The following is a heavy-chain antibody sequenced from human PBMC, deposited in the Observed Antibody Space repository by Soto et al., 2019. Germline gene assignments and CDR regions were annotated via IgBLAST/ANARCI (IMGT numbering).Heavy chain of an antibody. V-gene: IGHV4-31*03. CDR2: IRDSGST. J-gene: IGHJ4*02. Sequence: QVQLQESGPGLVKPSQTLSVTCTVSGGSVSSDDYSWSWIRQHPGKGLEWIGYIRDSGSTYYNPSLEGRVTISVDTSKNQFSLRLRSVTAADTAVYYCARAMANYFDYGGQGTLVTASS. D-gene: IGHD2-8*01. CDR1: GGSVSSDDYS. CDR3: ARAMANYFDY.